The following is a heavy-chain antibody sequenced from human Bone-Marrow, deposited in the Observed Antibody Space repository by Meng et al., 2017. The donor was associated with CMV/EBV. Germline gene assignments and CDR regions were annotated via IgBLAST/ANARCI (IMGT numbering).Heavy chain of an antibody. CDR1: GFTFSDYY. J-gene: IGHJ4*01. D-gene: IGHD3-10*01. V-gene: IGHV3-11*04. Sequence: GGSLRLSCAASGFTFSDYYMSWIRQAPGKGLEWVSYISSSGSTIYYADSVKGRFTISRDNAKNSLYLQMNSLRAEDTAVYYCARSSPSGSYILDHWGQGTLVTVSS. CDR3: ARSSPSGSYILDH. CDR2: ISSSGSTI.